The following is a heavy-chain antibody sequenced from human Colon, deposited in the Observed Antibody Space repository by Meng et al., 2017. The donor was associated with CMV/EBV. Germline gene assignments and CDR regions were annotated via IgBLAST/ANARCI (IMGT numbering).Heavy chain of an antibody. Sequence: GSLRLSCIVSGDSIASSYWSWFRQSPVKGLEAIGYISSNGDTNSNPSLRSRATLSLDMSKNQFSLRLTSVTAADTAVYYCAKTARVPTAWGQGTLVTVSS. CDR1: GDSIASSY. CDR2: ISSNGDT. J-gene: IGHJ1*01. V-gene: IGHV4-59*03. D-gene: IGHD1-14*01. CDR3: AKTARVPTA.